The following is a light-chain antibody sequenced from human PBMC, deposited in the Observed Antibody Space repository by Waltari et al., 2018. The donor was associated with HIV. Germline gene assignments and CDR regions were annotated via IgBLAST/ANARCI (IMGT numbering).Light chain of an antibody. J-gene: IGLJ2*01. CDR3: AAWDDSLNGVV. CDR2: SNN. V-gene: IGLV1-44*01. Sequence: QSVLTQPPSASGTPGQRVTISCSGSSSNLGSNTVNWYQQLPGTAPKLLIYSNNQRTSGVPDRVSGSKSGTSASLAISGLQSEDEADYYGAAWDDSLNGVVFGGGTKLTVL. CDR1: SSNLGSNT.